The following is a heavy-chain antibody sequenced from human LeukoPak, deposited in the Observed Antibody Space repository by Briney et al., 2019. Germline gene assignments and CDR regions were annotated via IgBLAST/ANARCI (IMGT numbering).Heavy chain of an antibody. J-gene: IGHJ3*02. CDR2: IYYSGST. V-gene: IGHV4-61*05. CDR1: GGSISSSSYY. D-gene: IGHD5-12*01. CDR3: ARHVGYFDAFDI. Sequence: SETLSLTCTVSGGSISSSSYYWGWIRQPPGKGLEWIGYIYYSGSTNYNPSLKSRVTISVDTSKNQFSLKLSSVTAADTAVYYCARHVGYFDAFDIWGQGTMVTVSS.